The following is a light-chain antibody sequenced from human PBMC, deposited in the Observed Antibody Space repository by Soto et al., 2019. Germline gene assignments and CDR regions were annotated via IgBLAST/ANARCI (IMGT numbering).Light chain of an antibody. Sequence: QSSLTQPASVSGSPGQSITISCTGTSSDVGGYDYVSWYQQNPGKAPKLMISEVSNRPSGVSNRFSGSKSGNTASLTISGLQAEDEADYYCSSYTSSTTLFYVFGTGTKVTVL. V-gene: IGLV2-14*01. J-gene: IGLJ1*01. CDR2: EVS. CDR1: SSDVGGYDY. CDR3: SSYTSSTTLFYV.